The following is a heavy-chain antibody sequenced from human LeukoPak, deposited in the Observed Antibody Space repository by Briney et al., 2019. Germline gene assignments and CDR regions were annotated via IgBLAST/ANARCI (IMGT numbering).Heavy chain of an antibody. J-gene: IGHJ4*02. Sequence: AAVKVSCKASGGTFSSYAISWVRQAPGQGLEWMGRIISIFGTANYAQKFQGRVTITTDESTSTAYMELSSLRSEDMAVYYCAREVNWGYDVYFDYWGQGTLVTVSS. D-gene: IGHD7-27*01. CDR1: GGTFSSYA. CDR3: AREVNWGYDVYFDY. V-gene: IGHV1-69*05. CDR2: IISIFGTA.